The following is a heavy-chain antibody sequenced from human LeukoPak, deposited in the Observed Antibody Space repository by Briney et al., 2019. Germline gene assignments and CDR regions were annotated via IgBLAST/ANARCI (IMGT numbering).Heavy chain of an antibody. V-gene: IGHV4-59*01. CDR2: IYYSGNT. CDR1: GDSIGSYS. D-gene: IGHD3-22*01. J-gene: IGHJ3*02. CDR3: ARDFYDTSTYYYVDAFDI. Sequence: SETLSLTSTVSGDSIGSYSWNWIRQPPGKGLEWIGYIYYSGNTNYNPSLKSRVTISVDTSKNQFSLKLSSVTAADTAVYHCARDFYDTSTYYYVDAFDIWGQGTMVTVSS.